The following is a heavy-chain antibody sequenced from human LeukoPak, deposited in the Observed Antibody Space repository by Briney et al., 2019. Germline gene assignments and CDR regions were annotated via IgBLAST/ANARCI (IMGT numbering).Heavy chain of an antibody. V-gene: IGHV1-69*06. J-gene: IGHJ4*02. Sequence: ASVNVSFKSSVCTFTYYGISWVRHAPGQGLEWMGRIIPIFTTANYAQKFQGRVTITADTSTNTAYMELTSLRSEDTAVYYCASDGGFEYYFDYWGQGTLLTVSS. D-gene: IGHD2/OR15-2a*01. CDR1: VCTFTYYG. CDR2: IIPIFTTA. CDR3: ASDGGFEYYFDY.